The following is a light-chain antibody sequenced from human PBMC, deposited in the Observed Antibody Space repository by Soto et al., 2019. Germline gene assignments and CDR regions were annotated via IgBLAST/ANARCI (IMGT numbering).Light chain of an antibody. J-gene: IGLJ2*01. CDR3: QSYDSSLSAVV. CDR1: SSNIGADFD. Sequence: QSVLTQPPSVSGAPGQRVTISCTGSSSNIGADFDVHWYLHLPGTAPKLLIYGNNNRPSGVPDRFSGSKSGTSASLAITGLQVEDEADYYCQSYDSSLSAVVLGGGTKLTVL. CDR2: GNN. V-gene: IGLV1-40*01.